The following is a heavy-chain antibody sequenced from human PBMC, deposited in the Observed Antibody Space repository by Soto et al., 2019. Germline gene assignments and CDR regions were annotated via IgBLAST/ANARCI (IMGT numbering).Heavy chain of an antibody. CDR3: AKSRYSDSSGDFYDY. CDR1: AFTFNNYA. D-gene: IGHD3-22*01. J-gene: IGHJ4*02. V-gene: IGHV3-23*01. CDR2: IGGSGRTT. Sequence: EVQLLESGGGLVQPGGSLSLSCAASAFTFNNYAMSWVRQAPGKGLEWVSGIGGSGRTTYYADSVKGRLTIARDNSNNTLFLQMNSLRAEDTAVYYCAKSRYSDSSGDFYDYWGQGTLVTVSS.